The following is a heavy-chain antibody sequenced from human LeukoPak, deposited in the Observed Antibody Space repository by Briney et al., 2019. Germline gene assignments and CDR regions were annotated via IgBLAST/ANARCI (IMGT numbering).Heavy chain of an antibody. D-gene: IGHD2-15*01. V-gene: IGHV4-39*01. CDR3: ARGGEWFDP. CDR1: GGSISSSSYY. Sequence: PSETLSLTCTVSGGSISSSSYYWGWIRQPPGKGLEWIGSIYYSGSTYYHPSLKSRVTISVDTSKNQFSLKLSSVTAADTAVYYCARGGEWFDPWGQGTLVTVPS. J-gene: IGHJ5*02. CDR2: IYYSGST.